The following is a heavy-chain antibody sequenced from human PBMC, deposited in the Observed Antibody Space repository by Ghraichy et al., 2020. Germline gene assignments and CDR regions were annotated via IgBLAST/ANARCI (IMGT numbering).Heavy chain of an antibody. CDR1: GGSFSGYY. CDR2: INHSGST. V-gene: IGHV4-34*01. D-gene: IGHD5-24*01. J-gene: IGHJ2*01. Sequence: SETLSLTCAVYGGSFSGYYWSWIRQPPGKGLEWIGEINHSGSTNYNPSLKSRVTISVDTSKNQFSLKLSSVTAADTAVYYCARGNEGDGDFDLWGRGTLVTVSS. CDR3: ARGNEGDGDFDL.